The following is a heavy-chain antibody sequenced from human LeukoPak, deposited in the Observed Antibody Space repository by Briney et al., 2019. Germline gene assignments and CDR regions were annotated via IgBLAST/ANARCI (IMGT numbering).Heavy chain of an antibody. Sequence: GESLKISCKGSGYSFTSYWIGWVRQMPGKGLEWMGIIYPGDSDTRYSPSFQGQVTISADKSISTAYLQWSSLKASDTAMYYCARLSYYYDSSGYYFAYWGHGTLVTVSS. V-gene: IGHV5-51*01. CDR3: ARLSYYYDSSGYYFAY. CDR2: IYPGDSDT. CDR1: GYSFTSYW. J-gene: IGHJ4*01. D-gene: IGHD3-22*01.